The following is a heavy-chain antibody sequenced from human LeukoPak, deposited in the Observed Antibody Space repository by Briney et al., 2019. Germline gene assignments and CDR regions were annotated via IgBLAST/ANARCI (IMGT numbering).Heavy chain of an antibody. CDR1: GGTISSYY. J-gene: IGHJ4*02. Sequence: SETLSLTCTVSGGTISSYYWDWIRQPAGKGLEWIGRIYSSGDTNYNPSPKSGVTMSVNTSKNQFSLRLSPLTGAETAVYYCARDVGSGGGTYRTYHFHFWGQGTVVSVSS. CDR3: ARDVGSGGGTYRTYHFHF. CDR2: IYSSGDT. V-gene: IGHV4-4*07. D-gene: IGHD1-26*01.